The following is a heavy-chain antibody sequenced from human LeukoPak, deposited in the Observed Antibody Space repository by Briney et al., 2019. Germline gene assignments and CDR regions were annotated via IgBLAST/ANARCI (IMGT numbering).Heavy chain of an antibody. D-gene: IGHD3-10*01. CDR3: ARVSDSGSHFDY. J-gene: IGHJ4*02. V-gene: IGHV4-59*01. Sequence: SETLSLTCTVSGGSISSFYWSWIRQPPGKGLEWIGYIYYSGSNNYNPSLKSRVTLSVDTSRNQFSLKLSSVTAADTAVYYCARVSDSGSHFDYWGQGTLVTVSS. CDR1: GGSISSFY. CDR2: IYYSGSN.